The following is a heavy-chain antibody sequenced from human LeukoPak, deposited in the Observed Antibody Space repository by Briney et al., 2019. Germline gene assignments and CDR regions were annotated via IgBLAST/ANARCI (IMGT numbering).Heavy chain of an antibody. D-gene: IGHD6-13*01. CDR1: GGSISSSSYY. CDR3: ARLKGTLYSSSWYSRNYFDY. J-gene: IGHJ4*02. V-gene: IGHV4-39*01. CDR2: IYYSGST. Sequence: PSETLSLTCTVSGGSISSSSYYWGWIRQPPGKGLEWIGSIYYSGSTYYNPSLKSRVTISVDTSKNQFSLKLSSVTAADTAVYYCARLKGTLYSSSWYSRNYFDYWGQGTLVTVSS.